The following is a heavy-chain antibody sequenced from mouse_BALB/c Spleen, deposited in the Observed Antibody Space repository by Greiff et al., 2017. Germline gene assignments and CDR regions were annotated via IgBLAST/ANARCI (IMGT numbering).Heavy chain of an antibody. V-gene: IGHV5-9-4*01. D-gene: IGHD6-1*01. CDR2: ISSGGSYT. J-gene: IGHJ3*01. Sequence: VQLKQSGGGLVKPGGSLKLSCAASGFTFSSYAMSWVRQSPEKRLEWVAEISSGGSYTYYPDTVTGRFTISRDNAKNTLYLEMSSLRSEDTAMYYCARGSSWFAYWGQGTLVTVSA. CDR3: ARGSSWFAY. CDR1: GFTFSSYA.